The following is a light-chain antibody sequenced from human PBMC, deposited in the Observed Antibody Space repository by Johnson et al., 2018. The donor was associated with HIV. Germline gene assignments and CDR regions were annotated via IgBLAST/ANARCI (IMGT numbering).Light chain of an antibody. V-gene: IGLV1-51*01. J-gene: IGLJ1*01. CDR2: DNN. CDR1: NSNIGNNY. Sequence: QPPSVSAAPGQKVTISCSGSNSNIGNNYVSWYQQLPGTAPKLLIYDNNKRPSGIPDRFSGSKSGTSATLGITGLQTGDEADYYCETWDSSLSGYYVFGTGTKLTVL. CDR3: ETWDSSLSGYYV.